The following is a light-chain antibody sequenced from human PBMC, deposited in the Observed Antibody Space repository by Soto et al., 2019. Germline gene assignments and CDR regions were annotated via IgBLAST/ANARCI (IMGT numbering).Light chain of an antibody. CDR2: GAC. J-gene: IGKJ4*01. Sequence: DIQMTHSPSSLSASVGDRVTITCRASQSINRFLNWYQQKPGKAPKLLIYGACSLQNGVPSRFSGSGSGTDFTLTINNLRADDFATYYCQQSQSFPLTFGGGTKVEIK. CDR3: QQSQSFPLT. V-gene: IGKV1-39*01. CDR1: QSINRF.